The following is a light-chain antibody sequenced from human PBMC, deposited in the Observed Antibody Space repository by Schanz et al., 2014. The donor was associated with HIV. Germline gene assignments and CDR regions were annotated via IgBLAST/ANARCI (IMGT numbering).Light chain of an antibody. Sequence: QSVLTQPPSVSGAPGQRVTISCTGSRSNIGAGYDVHWYQHLPGTAPKLLIYGNTNRPSGVPDRFSGSKSGTAASLAISGLQAEDEADYYCQSFDDSLGAVVFGGGTKLTVL. CDR1: RSNIGAGYD. J-gene: IGLJ2*01. V-gene: IGLV1-40*01. CDR3: QSFDDSLGAVV. CDR2: GNT.